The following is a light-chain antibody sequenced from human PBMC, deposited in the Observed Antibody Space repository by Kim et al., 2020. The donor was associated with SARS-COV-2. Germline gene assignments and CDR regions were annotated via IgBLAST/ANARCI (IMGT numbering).Light chain of an antibody. Sequence: GKAVTTSRTPSRGSYAEQYVQWTQHRPGGCPTTVIYGDDQRPSGVSDRFSGSIDNSSNSASLTISGLRTEDEADYYCQSYNRDNVLFGGGTQLTVL. J-gene: IGLJ2*01. CDR3: QSYNRDNVL. CDR1: RGSYAEQY. CDR2: GDD. V-gene: IGLV6-57*01.